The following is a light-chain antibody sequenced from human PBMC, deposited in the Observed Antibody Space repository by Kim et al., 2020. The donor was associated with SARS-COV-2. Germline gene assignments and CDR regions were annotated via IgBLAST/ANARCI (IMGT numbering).Light chain of an antibody. CDR1: QSVNNS. CDR2: GAS. V-gene: IGKV3-15*01. J-gene: IGKJ1*01. CDR3: QQYNNWPDT. Sequence: VSPVERATLECSASQSVNNSLAWYQQKPGQSPRLLIYGASTRASGIPARFSGSGSKTELTLTISSLQSEDFAIYYCQQYNNWPDTFGQGTKVDIK.